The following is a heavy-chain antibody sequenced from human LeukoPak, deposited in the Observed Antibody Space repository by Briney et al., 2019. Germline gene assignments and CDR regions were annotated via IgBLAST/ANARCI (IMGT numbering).Heavy chain of an antibody. J-gene: IGHJ4*02. Sequence: TSETLSLTCTVSGGSISSSSYYWGWIRQPPGKGLEWIGSIYYSGSTYYNPSLKSRVTISVDTSKNQFSLKLSSVTAADTAVYYCARHGHEVRWTGLGYFGYWGQGTLVTVSS. V-gene: IGHV4-39*01. D-gene: IGHD3/OR15-3a*01. CDR2: IYYSGST. CDR3: ARHGHEVRWTGLGYFGY. CDR1: GGSISSSSYY.